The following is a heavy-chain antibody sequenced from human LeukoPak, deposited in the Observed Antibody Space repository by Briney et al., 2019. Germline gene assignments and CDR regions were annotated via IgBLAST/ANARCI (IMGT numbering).Heavy chain of an antibody. Sequence: GGSLRLSCAASGFTFSRYSMNWVRQAPGKGLEWVSSISISSNYIYYADSVKGRFTISRDNAKNSLYLQVNSLRAEDTAVYYCARGDYHSKFDYWGQGTLVTVSS. CDR1: GFTFSRYS. CDR2: ISISSNYI. V-gene: IGHV3-21*04. CDR3: ARGDYHSKFDY. J-gene: IGHJ4*02. D-gene: IGHD4-17*01.